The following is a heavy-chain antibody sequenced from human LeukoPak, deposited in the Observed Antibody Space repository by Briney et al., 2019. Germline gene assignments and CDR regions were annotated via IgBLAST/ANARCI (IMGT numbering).Heavy chain of an antibody. CDR3: ARDEYPYGGRTHPYFFDY. J-gene: IGHJ4*02. V-gene: IGHV4-39*07. CDR1: GGSISSGRYY. D-gene: IGHD3-10*01. Sequence: SETLSLTCTVSGGSISSGRYYWGWIRQPPGKGLEGLEWIGSIYYSGSTYYNPSLKSRITISVDTSKNQFSLKLSSVTAADAAVYYCARDEYPYGGRTHPYFFDYWGQGTLVTVSS. CDR2: IYYSGST.